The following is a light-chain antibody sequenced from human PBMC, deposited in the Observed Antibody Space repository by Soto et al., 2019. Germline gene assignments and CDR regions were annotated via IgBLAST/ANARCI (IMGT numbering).Light chain of an antibody. CDR1: SSNIGSNY. J-gene: IGLJ2*01. CDR3: AAWDDIVSGLV. Sequence: QSVLTQPPSASGTPGQTVTISCSGRSSNIGSNYVYWYQQLPGTAPRLLMYRADQRPSGVPDRFSGSKSGTSASRAISGLRSEDEADYYCAAWDDIVSGLVFGGGTKLTVL. CDR2: RAD. V-gene: IGLV1-47*01.